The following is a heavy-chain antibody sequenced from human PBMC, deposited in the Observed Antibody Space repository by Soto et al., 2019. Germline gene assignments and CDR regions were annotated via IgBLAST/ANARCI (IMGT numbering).Heavy chain of an antibody. D-gene: IGHD3-22*01. CDR1: GGSISSGGYY. CDR2: IYYSGST. V-gene: IGHV4-31*03. J-gene: IGHJ4*02. CDR3: AGDQYYYDSSGYYYQNYFDY. Sequence: QVQLQESGPGLVKPSQTLSLTCTVSGGSISSGGYYWSWIRQHPGKGLEWVGYIYYSGSTYYNPSLTSRVTISVDPSKNQFSLKLGSVTAADAAVYYCAGDQYYYDSSGYYYQNYFDYWGQGTLVTVSS.